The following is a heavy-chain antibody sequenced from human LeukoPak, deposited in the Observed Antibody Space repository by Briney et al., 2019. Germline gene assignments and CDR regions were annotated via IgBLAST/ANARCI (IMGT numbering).Heavy chain of an antibody. D-gene: IGHD2-2*01. V-gene: IGHV1-8*03. J-gene: IGHJ5*02. CDR3: ARGGYCSSTSCQNWFDP. Sequence: ASVKVSCKASGYTFTSYDINWVRQATGQGLEWMGWMNPNSGNTGYAQKFQGRVTITRNTSISTAYMELSSLRSEDTAVYYCARGGYCSSTSCQNWFDPWGQGTLVTVSS. CDR2: MNPNSGNT. CDR1: GYTFTSYD.